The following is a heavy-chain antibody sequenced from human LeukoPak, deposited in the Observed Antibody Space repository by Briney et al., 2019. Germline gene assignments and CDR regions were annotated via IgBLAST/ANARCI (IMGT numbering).Heavy chain of an antibody. J-gene: IGHJ4*02. D-gene: IGHD3-22*01. CDR1: GFTFSSYA. CDR2: ISYDGSNK. Sequence: GGSLRLSCAASGFTFSSYAMHWVRQAPGKGLEWVAVISYDGSNKYYADSVKGRFTISRDNSKNTLYLQMNSLRAEDTAVYYCAKGYYYDSSGYLDYFDYWGQGTLVTVSS. CDR3: AKGYYYDSSGYLDYFDY. V-gene: IGHV3-30*04.